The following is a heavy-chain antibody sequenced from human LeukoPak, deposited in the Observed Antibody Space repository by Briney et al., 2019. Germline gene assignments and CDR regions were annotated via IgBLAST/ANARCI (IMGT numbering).Heavy chain of an antibody. CDR2: IWYDGSNK. V-gene: IGHV3-33*01. CDR1: GFTFSSYG. J-gene: IGHJ4*02. D-gene: IGHD6-19*01. CDR3: ARDHSSGWYSDYFDY. Sequence: RPGRSLRLSCAASGFTFSSYGMHWVRQAPGKGLEWVAVIWYDGSNKYYADSVKGRFTISRDNSENTLYLQMNSLRAEDTAVYYCARDHSSGWYSDYFDYWGQGTLVTVSS.